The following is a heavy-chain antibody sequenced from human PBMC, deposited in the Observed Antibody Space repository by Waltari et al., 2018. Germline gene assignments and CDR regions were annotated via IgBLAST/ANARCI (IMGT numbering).Heavy chain of an antibody. V-gene: IGHV3-48*03. D-gene: IGHD3-10*01. CDR2: ISSSGSTI. CDR1: GFPFSFYE. CDR3: ARNYYGAGSYSYGHHYYGMDV. Sequence: QLEESGGGLVWAGGSLRLSCTASGFPFSFYEMNWVRQAPGKGLEWISYISSSGSTIYYADSVKGRFSISRDNAKNSLYLQLNSLRDEDTAVYYCARNYYGAGSYSYGHHYYGMDVWGQGTTVTVSS. J-gene: IGHJ6*02.